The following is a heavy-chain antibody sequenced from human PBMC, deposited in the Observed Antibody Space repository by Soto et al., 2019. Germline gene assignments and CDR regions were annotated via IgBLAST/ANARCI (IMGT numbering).Heavy chain of an antibody. V-gene: IGHV4-34*01. D-gene: IGHD4-17*01. J-gene: IGHJ5*02. CDR2: INHSGST. CDR3: ARGAGYGDQKYNWCDP. Sequence: SETLSLTCAVYGGSFSGYYWSWIRQPPGKGLEWIGEINHSGSTNYNPSLKSRVTISVDTSKNQFSLKLSSVTAADTAVYYCARGAGYGDQKYNWCDPWGQGTLVTVSS. CDR1: GGSFSGYY.